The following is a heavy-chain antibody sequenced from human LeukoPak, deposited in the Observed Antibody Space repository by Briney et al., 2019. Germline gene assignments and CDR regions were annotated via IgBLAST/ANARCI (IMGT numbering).Heavy chain of an antibody. V-gene: IGHV3-20*04. J-gene: IGHJ6*03. CDR3: AREGIVVVPAAVDYYYYMDV. D-gene: IGHD2-2*01. CDR1: GFTFDDYG. Sequence: GGSLRLSCAASGFTFDDYGMSWVRQAPGKGLEWVSGINWNGGSTGYADSVKGRFTISRDNAKNSLYLQMNSLRAEDTALYYCAREGIVVVPAAVDYYYYMDVWGKGTTVTVSS. CDR2: INWNGGST.